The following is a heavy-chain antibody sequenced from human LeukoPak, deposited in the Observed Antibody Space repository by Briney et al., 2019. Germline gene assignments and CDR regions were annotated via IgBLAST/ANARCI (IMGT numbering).Heavy chain of an antibody. D-gene: IGHD4-23*01. CDR3: ARVDYGGNHPGKDY. J-gene: IGHJ4*02. CDR1: GYTFTSYA. V-gene: IGHV7-4-1*02. CDR2: INTNTGNP. Sequence: WASVKVSCKAPGYTFTSYAMNWVRQAPGQGLEWMGWINTNTGNPTYAQGFTGRFVFSLDTSVSTAYLQISSLKAEDTAVYYCARVDYGGNHPGKDYWGQGTLVTVSS.